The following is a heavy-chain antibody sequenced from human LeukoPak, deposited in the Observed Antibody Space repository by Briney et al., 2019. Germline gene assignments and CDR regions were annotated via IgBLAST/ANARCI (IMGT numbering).Heavy chain of an antibody. CDR1: GFTYSSYG. V-gene: IGHV3-30*18. Sequence: GSSLRLSCAASGFTYSSYGMHWVRQAPGKGLEWVAVISYDGSNKYYADSVKGRFTISRDNSKNTLYLQMNSLRAEDTAVYYCAKDVRWLTTAFDIWGQGTMVTVSS. J-gene: IGHJ3*02. CDR2: ISYDGSNK. D-gene: IGHD4/OR15-4a*01. CDR3: AKDVRWLTTAFDI.